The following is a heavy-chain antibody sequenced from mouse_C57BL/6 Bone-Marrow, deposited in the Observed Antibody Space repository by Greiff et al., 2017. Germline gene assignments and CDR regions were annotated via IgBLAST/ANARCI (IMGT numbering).Heavy chain of an antibody. CDR3: ARGERIYYGSSLDY. CDR2: INPSSGYT. J-gene: IGHJ2*01. CDR1: GYTFTSYW. D-gene: IGHD1-1*01. Sequence: VQLQQSGAELAKPGASVKLSCKASGYTFTSYWMHWVKQGPGQGLEWIGYINPSSGYTKYNQKFKDKATLTADKSSSQAYMQLSSLTYEASAVYYCARGERIYYGSSLDYWGQGTTLTVSS. V-gene: IGHV1-7*01.